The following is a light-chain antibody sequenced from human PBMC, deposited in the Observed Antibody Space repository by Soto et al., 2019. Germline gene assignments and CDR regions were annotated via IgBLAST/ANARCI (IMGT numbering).Light chain of an antibody. V-gene: IGKV3-15*01. CDR2: GAS. Sequence: EILMTQSPATLSVSPGERATLSCRASQSVSRNLAWFQQKPGQAPRLLIYGASSRASGIPARFSGSGSGTEFTLTISSLQSEDCAVYYCQQYNKWPPWTFGQGTKVEIK. CDR3: QQYNKWPPWT. J-gene: IGKJ1*01. CDR1: QSVSRN.